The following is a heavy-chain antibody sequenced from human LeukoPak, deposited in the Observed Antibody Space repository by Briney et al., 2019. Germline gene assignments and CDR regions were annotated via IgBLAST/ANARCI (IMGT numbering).Heavy chain of an antibody. J-gene: IGHJ5*02. V-gene: IGHV4-34*01. CDR1: SGSFSGYY. CDR2: SDHSGNT. Sequence: SETLSLTCADYSGSFSGYYWSWIRQHPPTAREWTGESDHSGNTDYNPSLKSRVTISLDTSKNRFSLKLISVTAADTAVYYCARGSAVRVAVAGWFDPWGQGTLVTVSS. D-gene: IGHD6-19*01. CDR3: ARGSAVRVAVAGWFDP.